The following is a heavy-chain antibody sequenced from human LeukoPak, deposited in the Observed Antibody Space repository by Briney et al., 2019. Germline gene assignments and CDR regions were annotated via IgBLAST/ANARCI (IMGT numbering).Heavy chain of an antibody. CDR3: ARTSTDCLDC. J-gene: IGHJ4*02. CDR2: INTGGGSI. CDR1: GGSISSYY. V-gene: IGHV3-11*04. D-gene: IGHD2-21*02. Sequence: LSLTCTVSGGSISSYYWSWIRQPPGKGLEYISYINTGGGSIYYAGSVKGRFTISRDNAKNSLYLQMNNVRAEDTAVYYCARTSTDCLDCWGQGTLVTVSS.